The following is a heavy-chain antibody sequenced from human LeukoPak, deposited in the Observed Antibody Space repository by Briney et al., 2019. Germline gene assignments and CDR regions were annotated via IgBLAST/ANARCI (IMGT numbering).Heavy chain of an antibody. CDR3: TGGGERGNSLHY. Sequence: GGSLRLSCAASGFTFSNPKMSWVRQAPGKGLEWVGRIKSKTDGGTKDYAAPVKGRLTISKDESKNTLYLQMIALETEDRAVYYCTGGGERGNSLHYWGEGTLVTVSS. V-gene: IGHV3-15*01. CDR1: GFTFSNPK. J-gene: IGHJ4*02. CDR2: IKSKTDGGTK. D-gene: IGHD2-21*01.